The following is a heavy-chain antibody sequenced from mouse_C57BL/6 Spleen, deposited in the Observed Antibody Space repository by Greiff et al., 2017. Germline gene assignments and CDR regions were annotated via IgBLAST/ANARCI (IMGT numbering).Heavy chain of an antibody. CDR1: GFTFKDDY. CDR3: TSLGLDY. Sequence: VQLKQSGAELVRPGASVKLSCTASGFTFKDDYMHWVKQRPEQGLEWIGWIDPENGDTEYASKFQGKATITADTSSNTAYLQLSSLTSEDTAVYYCTSLGLDYWGQGTTLTVSS. D-gene: IGHD6-2*01. J-gene: IGHJ2*01. CDR2: IDPENGDT. V-gene: IGHV14-4*01.